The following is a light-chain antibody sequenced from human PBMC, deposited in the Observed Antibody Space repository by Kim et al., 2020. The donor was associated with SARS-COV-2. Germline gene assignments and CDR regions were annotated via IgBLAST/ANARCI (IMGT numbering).Light chain of an antibody. CDR2: DAS. J-gene: IGKJ2*01. CDR1: QSISSW. CDR3: QQFKSYPHT. Sequence: DIQMTQSPSTLSASVGDRVTITCRASQSISSWLALYQQKPGKAPNLLIYDASTLQRGVPSRFSGSGSGTEFTLTISSLQPDDFATYYCQQFKSYPHTFAQGTKLEI. V-gene: IGKV1-5*01.